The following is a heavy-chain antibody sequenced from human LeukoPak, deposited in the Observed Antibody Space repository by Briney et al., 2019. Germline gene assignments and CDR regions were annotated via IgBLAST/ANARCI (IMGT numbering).Heavy chain of an antibody. D-gene: IGHD1-20*01. CDR1: GYTFTHYV. CDR2: ISPYNGNT. J-gene: IGHJ3*02. V-gene: IGHV1-18*01. CDR3: ARASTHRYNWKSGQLNDAFDI. Sequence: ASVKVSCKTSGYTFTHYVISWVRQAPGRGLEWMGRISPYNGNTKYAQKLQGRVTMTTDTSTSTAYMELRSLRSDDTAVYYCARASTHRYNWKSGQLNDAFDIWGQGTMVTVSS.